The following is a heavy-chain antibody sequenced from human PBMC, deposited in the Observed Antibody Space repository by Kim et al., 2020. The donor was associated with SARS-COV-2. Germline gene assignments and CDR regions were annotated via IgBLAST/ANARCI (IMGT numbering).Heavy chain of an antibody. CDR3: AKVSGRVSGWYRYYYYGMDV. Sequence: GGSLRLSCAASGFTFSSYGMHWVRQAPGKGLEWVAVIWYDGSNKYYADSVKGRFTISRDNSKNTLYLQMNSLRAEDTAVYYCAKVSGRVSGWYRYYYYGMDVWGQGTTVTVSS. V-gene: IGHV3-33*06. J-gene: IGHJ6*02. D-gene: IGHD6-19*01. CDR2: IWYDGSNK. CDR1: GFTFSSYG.